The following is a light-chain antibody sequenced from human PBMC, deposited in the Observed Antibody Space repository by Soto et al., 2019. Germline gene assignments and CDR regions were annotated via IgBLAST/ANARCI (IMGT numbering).Light chain of an antibody. V-gene: IGKV1-33*01. J-gene: IGKJ2*01. CDR2: DAS. CDR3: HQYDNRPFT. Sequence: IQMTQSPSSLSASVGDRVTITCQANRDIDNYLNWYQQKPGKAPNLLIYDASNLETGVPLRFSGSRSGTHFTLTISSLQPEDIGSYYCHQYDNRPFTFDQGTKLEIK. CDR1: RDIDNY.